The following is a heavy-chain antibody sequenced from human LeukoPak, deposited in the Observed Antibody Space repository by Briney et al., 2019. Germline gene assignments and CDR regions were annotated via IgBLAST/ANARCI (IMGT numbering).Heavy chain of an antibody. V-gene: IGHV4-59*01. CDR1: GGSISSYY. CDR2: IYYSGST. D-gene: IGHD5-18*01. Sequence: SQTLSLTCTVSGGSISSYYWSWIRQPPGKGLEWIGYIYYSGSTNYNPSLKSRVTISVDTSKNQLSLKVSSVTAADTAVYYCARGYSYGFSWGQGTLVTVSS. CDR3: ARGYSYGFS. J-gene: IGHJ5*02.